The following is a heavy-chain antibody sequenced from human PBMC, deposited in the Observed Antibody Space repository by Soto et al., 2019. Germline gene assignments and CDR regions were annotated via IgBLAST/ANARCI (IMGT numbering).Heavy chain of an antibody. D-gene: IGHD1-20*01. CDR2: INPSGGST. J-gene: IGHJ3*02. Sequence: ASVKVSCKASGYTFTSYGISWVRQAPGQGLEWMGIINPSGGSTSYAQKFQGRVTMTRDTSTSTVYMELSSLRSEDTAVYYCARGYITGTTEGHAFDIWGQGTMVTVSS. V-gene: IGHV1-46*01. CDR3: ARGYITGTTEGHAFDI. CDR1: GYTFTSYG.